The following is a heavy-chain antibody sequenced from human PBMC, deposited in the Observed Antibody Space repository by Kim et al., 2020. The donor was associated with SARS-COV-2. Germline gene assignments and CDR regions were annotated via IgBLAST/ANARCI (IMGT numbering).Heavy chain of an antibody. CDR3: ATPGPYYYDSSGAFDI. Sequence: SVKVSCKASGGTFSSYAISWVRQAPGQGLEWMGGIIPIFGTANYAQKFQGRVTITAHESTSTAYMELSSLRSEDTAVYYCATPGPYYYDSSGAFDIWGQGTMVTVSS. V-gene: IGHV1-69*13. D-gene: IGHD3-22*01. J-gene: IGHJ3*02. CDR1: GGTFSSYA. CDR2: IIPIFGTA.